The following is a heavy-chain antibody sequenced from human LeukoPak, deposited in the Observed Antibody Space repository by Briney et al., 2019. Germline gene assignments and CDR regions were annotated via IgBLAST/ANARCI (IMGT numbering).Heavy chain of an antibody. D-gene: IGHD6-19*01. CDR3: ARARQWLAYFDY. Sequence: ASVKVSCKVSGYTLTELSMHWVRQAPGQRLEWMGWINAGNGNTKYSQKFQGRVTITRDTSASTAYMELSSLRSEDTAVYYCARARQWLAYFDYWGQGTLVTVSS. CDR2: INAGNGNT. V-gene: IGHV1-3*01. J-gene: IGHJ4*02. CDR1: GYTLTELS.